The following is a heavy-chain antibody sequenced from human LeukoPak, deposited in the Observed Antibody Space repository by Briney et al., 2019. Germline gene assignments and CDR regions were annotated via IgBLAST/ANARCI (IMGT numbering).Heavy chain of an antibody. CDR3: ARSRVGATPGY. V-gene: IGHV4-59*08. J-gene: IGHJ4*02. CDR1: GGSISSYY. Sequence: PSETLSLTCTVSGGSISSYYWSGIRQPPGKGLEWIGYIYYSGSTNYNPSLKSRVTISVDTSKNQFSLKLSSVTAADTAVYYCARSRVGATPGYWGQGTLVTVSS. CDR2: IYYSGST. D-gene: IGHD1-26*01.